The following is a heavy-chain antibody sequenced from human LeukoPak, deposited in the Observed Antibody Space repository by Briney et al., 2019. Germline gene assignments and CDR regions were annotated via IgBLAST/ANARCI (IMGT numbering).Heavy chain of an antibody. D-gene: IGHD1-26*01. Sequence: SETLSLTCTVSGYSISSGYYWGWIRQPPGKGLEWIGSIYHSGSTYYNPSLKSRVTISVDTSKNQFSLKLSSVTAADTAVYYCARGGPSSDYWGQGTLVTVSS. CDR1: GYSISSGYY. CDR2: IYHSGST. V-gene: IGHV4-38-2*02. CDR3: ARGGPSSDY. J-gene: IGHJ4*02.